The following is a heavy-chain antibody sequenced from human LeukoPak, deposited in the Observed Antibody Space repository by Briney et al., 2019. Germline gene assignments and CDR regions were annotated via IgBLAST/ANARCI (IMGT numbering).Heavy chain of an antibody. J-gene: IGHJ6*03. CDR1: GFTFSSYA. Sequence: GGSLRLSCAASGFTFSSYAMSWVRQAPGKGLEWVSAISGSGDSTYYADSVKGRFTISRDNSKNTLYLQMNSLRAEDTAVYYCAKDERLLWFGEFLYYMDVWGKGTTVTISS. V-gene: IGHV3-23*01. D-gene: IGHD3-10*01. CDR3: AKDERLLWFGEFLYYMDV. CDR2: ISGSGDST.